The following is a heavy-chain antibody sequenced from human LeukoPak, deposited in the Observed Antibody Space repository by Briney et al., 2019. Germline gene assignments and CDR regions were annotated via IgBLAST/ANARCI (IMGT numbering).Heavy chain of an antibody. D-gene: IGHD4-17*01. V-gene: IGHV4-34*01. CDR3: ARDARDYGDYTELDY. Sequence: SETLSLTCAVYGGSFSGYYWSWIRQPPGKGLEWIGEINHSGSTNYNPSLKSRVTISVDTSKNQFSLKLSSVTAADTAVYYCARDARDYGDYTELDYWGQGTLVTVSS. J-gene: IGHJ4*02. CDR2: INHSGST. CDR1: GGSFSGYY.